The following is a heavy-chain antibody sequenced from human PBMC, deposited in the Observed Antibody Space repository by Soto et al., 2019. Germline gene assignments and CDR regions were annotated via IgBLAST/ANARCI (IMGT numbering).Heavy chain of an antibody. CDR1: GFSFIHYG. V-gene: IGHV3-74*01. J-gene: IGHJ4*02. CDR3: ADSWLPTSY. Sequence: HPGGSLRLSCTASGFSFIHYGIHFFRQAPGKGLVWVSRISPDGRTTTYADSVKGRFTISRDNAKSTLYLQMNSLTVEDGAVYYCADSWLPTSYWGPGTLVTVSS. CDR2: ISPDGRTT. D-gene: IGHD3-10*01.